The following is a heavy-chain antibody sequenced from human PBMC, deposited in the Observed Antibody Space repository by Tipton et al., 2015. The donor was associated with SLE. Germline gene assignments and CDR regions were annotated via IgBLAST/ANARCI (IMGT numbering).Heavy chain of an antibody. V-gene: IGHV4-38-2*01. CDR3: ARQGHYSGSGTYSYYFDY. J-gene: IGHJ4*02. Sequence: TLSLTCSVSGYSISSGYWGWLPQPPGKDFEWIDTLHHSESTYYSPSLKSRVTISVDTPKNQFSLKLSSVTAADTDVYYCARQGHYSGSGTYSYYFDYWGQGTLVTVSS. D-gene: IGHD3-10*01. CDR1: GYSISSGY. CDR2: LHHSEST.